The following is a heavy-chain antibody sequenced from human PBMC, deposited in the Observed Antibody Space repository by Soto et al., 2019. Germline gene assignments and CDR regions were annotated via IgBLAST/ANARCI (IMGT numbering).Heavy chain of an antibody. CDR1: GFTFSSYA. V-gene: IGHV3-64D*06. J-gene: IGHJ3*02. D-gene: IGHD2-2*01. CDR3: VKDRLGAVVVPAAHAFDI. CDR2: ISSNGGST. Sequence: PWGSLRLPCSASGFTFSSYALHCVRQAPGKRLEYVSAISSNGGSTYYADSVKGRVTISRDNSKNTLYLQMSSLRAEDTAVYYCVKDRLGAVVVPAAHAFDIWSQGTMVT.